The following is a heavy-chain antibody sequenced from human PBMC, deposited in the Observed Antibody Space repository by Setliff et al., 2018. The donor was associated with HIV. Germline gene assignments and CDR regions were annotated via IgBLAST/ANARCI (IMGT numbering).Heavy chain of an antibody. CDR1: GGSFNGYY. CDR3: ARGRGRITMLQGVTTFEYYMDV. V-gene: IGHV4-34*01. Sequence: PSETLSLTCAVYGGSFNGYYWSWIRQPPGKGLEWIGEINHSGSTNYNPSLKSRVTISLDTSKNQFSLKLSPVTAADTAVYYCARGRGRITMLQGVTTFEYYMDVWDKGTTVTVSS. J-gene: IGHJ6*03. D-gene: IGHD3-10*01. CDR2: INHSGST.